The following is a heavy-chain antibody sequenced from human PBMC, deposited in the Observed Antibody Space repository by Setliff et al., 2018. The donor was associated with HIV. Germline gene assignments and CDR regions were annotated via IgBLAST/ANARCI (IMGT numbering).Heavy chain of an antibody. CDR1: GGSISSSSYY. D-gene: IGHD2-15*01. CDR2: IYYSGST. V-gene: IGHV4-39*01. CDR3: ARSVPRYCSGGSCYPPLFDY. Sequence: SETLSLTCTVSGGSISSSSYYWGWIRQPPGTGLEWIGSIYYSGSTYYNPSLKSRVTISVDTSKNQFSLKLSPVTAADTAVYYCARSVPRYCSGGSCYPPLFDYWGQGTLVTVSS. J-gene: IGHJ4*02.